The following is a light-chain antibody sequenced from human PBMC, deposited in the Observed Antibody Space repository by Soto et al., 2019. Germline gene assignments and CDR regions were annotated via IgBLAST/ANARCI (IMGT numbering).Light chain of an antibody. CDR3: QQGHSMPFT. V-gene: IGKV1-39*01. CDR1: QSITNS. Sequence: DVQMTQSPSSLSASVGDRVTITCRASQSITNSLNWYQHKPGKAPTLVVYAASSLQSGVPSRFSGSGSGTDFTLTISSLQPEDFATYFCQQGHSMPFTFCSGTKVDIK. J-gene: IGKJ3*01. CDR2: AAS.